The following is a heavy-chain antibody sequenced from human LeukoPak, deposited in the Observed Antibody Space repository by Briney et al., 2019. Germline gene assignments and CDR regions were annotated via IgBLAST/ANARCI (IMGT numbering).Heavy chain of an antibody. CDR2: ISYDGSNK. Sequence: GGSLRLSCAASGFTFSSYGMHWVRQAPGKGLEWVAVISYDGSNKYYADSVKGRFTISRDNSKNTLYLQMNSLRAEDTAVYYCARDRRRDYYDSSGYDAFDIWGQGTMVTVSS. CDR3: ARDRRRDYYDSSGYDAFDI. J-gene: IGHJ3*02. V-gene: IGHV3-30*03. D-gene: IGHD3-22*01. CDR1: GFTFSSYG.